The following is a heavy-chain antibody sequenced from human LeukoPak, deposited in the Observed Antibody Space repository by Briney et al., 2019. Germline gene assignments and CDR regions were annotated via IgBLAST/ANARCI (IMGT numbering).Heavy chain of an antibody. J-gene: IGHJ6*02. CDR1: GFXFRTHW. D-gene: IGHD2-8*02. CDR3: ARIACTGGNCKPYYYYGLDV. CDR2: INQDGRKK. V-gene: IGHV3-7*02. Sequence: GGSLRLSCEASGFXFRTHWMSWVRQAPGKGLEWLANINQDGRKKFYVDSVEGRFTISRDDAKTSLFLQMNSLRAEDTAVYYCARIACTGGNCKPYYYYGLDVWGQGTTVTVSS.